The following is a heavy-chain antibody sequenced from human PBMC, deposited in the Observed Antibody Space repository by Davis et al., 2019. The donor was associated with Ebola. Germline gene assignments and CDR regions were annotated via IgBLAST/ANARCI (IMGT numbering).Heavy chain of an antibody. J-gene: IGHJ3*02. CDR3: AKDKNYDFWSGYPHDAFDI. CDR2: ISGSGGST. CDR1: GFTFSSYA. V-gene: IGHV3-23*01. D-gene: IGHD3-3*01. Sequence: GESLKISCAASGFTFSSYAMSWVRQASGKGLWWFSAISGSGGSTYYADSVKGRFTISRDNSKNTLYLQMNSRRAEDTAIYYCAKDKNYDFWSGYPHDAFDIWGQGTMVTVSS.